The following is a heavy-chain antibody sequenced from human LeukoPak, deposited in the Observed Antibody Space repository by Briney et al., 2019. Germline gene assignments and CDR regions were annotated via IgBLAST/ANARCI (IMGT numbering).Heavy chain of an antibody. CDR1: GGSFSDSY. D-gene: IGHD4-23*01. V-gene: IGHV4-34*01. J-gene: IGHJ4*02. CDR3: ARGSNSVAY. Sequence: PSETLSLTCAVYGGSFSDSYWSWIRQPPGEGLEWVGEISHSGDTNYNPSLKSRVTISVDTSKSQFSLNLSSVTAADTAVYYCARGSNSVAYWGQGTLVTVSS. CDR2: ISHSGDT.